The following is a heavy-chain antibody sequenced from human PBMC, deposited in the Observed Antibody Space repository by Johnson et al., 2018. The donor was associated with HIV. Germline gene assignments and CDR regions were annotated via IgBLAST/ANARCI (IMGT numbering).Heavy chain of an antibody. V-gene: IGHV3-33*01. CDR3: AREGYDSSGYSDAFDI. D-gene: IGHD3-22*01. J-gene: IGHJ3*02. Sequence: QVQLVESGGGVVQPGRSLRLSCAASGFTFSSYGMHWVRQAPGKGLEWVAVIWYDGSNKYYADSVKGRFTISRDNSKNTLYLQMNSLRAEDTAVYYCAREGYDSSGYSDAFDIWGQGTLVTVSS. CDR2: IWYDGSNK. CDR1: GFTFSSYG.